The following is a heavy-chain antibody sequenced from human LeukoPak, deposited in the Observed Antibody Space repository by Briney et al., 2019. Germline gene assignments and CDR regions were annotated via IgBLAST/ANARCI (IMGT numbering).Heavy chain of an antibody. V-gene: IGHV1-46*01. CDR3: ARATHYDFWSGYYSVNWFDP. CDR2: INPSGGST. Sequence: ASVKVSCKASGYTFTSYYMHWVRQAPGQGLEWMGIINPSGGSTSYAQKFQGRVTMTTDTSTSTAYMEMRSLRSDDTAVYYCARATHYDFWSGYYSVNWFDPWGQGTLVTVSS. J-gene: IGHJ5*02. CDR1: GYTFTSYY. D-gene: IGHD3-3*01.